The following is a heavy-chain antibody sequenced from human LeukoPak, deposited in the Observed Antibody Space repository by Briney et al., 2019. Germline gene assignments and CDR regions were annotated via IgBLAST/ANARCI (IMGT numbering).Heavy chain of an antibody. Sequence: GGTLRLSCAASGFTLRSYDMSWVRQAPGKGLEWVAATSGSGGNTYYADSVKGRFTISRDNSKNTLYLQMNSLRAEDTAVYYCAKEYSGYDFDYWGQGTLVTVSS. CDR1: GFTLRSYD. V-gene: IGHV3-23*01. CDR2: TSGSGGNT. J-gene: IGHJ4*02. CDR3: AKEYSGYDFDY. D-gene: IGHD5-12*01.